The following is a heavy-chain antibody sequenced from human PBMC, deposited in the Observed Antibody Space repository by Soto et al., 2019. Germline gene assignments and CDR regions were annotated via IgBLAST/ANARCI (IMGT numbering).Heavy chain of an antibody. V-gene: IGHV4-31*03. Sequence: QVQLQESGPGLVKPSQTLSLTCTVSGGSISSGGYYWSWIRQHPGKGLEWIGYIYYSGSNYYNPSLKSRLTISVGTSKNQFSLKLSSVTAADTAVYYCARGPDFNIKGGTTTVDIWGQGTMVTVSS. CDR1: GGSISSGGYY. CDR3: ARGPDFNIKGGTTTVDI. CDR2: IYYSGSN. J-gene: IGHJ3*02. D-gene: IGHD1-7*01.